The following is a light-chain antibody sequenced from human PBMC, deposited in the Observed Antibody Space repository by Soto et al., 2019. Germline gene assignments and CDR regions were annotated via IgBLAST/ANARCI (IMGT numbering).Light chain of an antibody. V-gene: IGLV2-8*01. Sequence: QSALTQPPSASGSPGQSVTISCTGTSSDVGGYNYVSWYRQHPGKAPKLMIYEVAKRPSVVPDRFAGSKSGNTASLTVSGLQADDEADYYGSSYAGTNDFVVFGGGTKVTVL. CDR2: EVA. CDR1: SSDVGGYNY. J-gene: IGLJ2*01. CDR3: SSYAGTNDFVV.